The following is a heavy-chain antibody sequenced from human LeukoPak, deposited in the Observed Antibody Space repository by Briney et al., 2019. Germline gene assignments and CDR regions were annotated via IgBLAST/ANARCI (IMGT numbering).Heavy chain of an antibody. CDR1: GYTFTSYG. D-gene: IGHD1-14*01. V-gene: IGHV1-18*01. Sequence: ASVKVSCKASGYTFTSYGISWVRQAPGQGLERVGWISAYNGNPNYAQKLQGRVTMTTDTSTSTAYMKLRSLRSHDTAVYYCARYREPDLTPIYYYYYYGMDVWGQGTTVTVSS. J-gene: IGHJ6*02. CDR3: ARYREPDLTPIYYYYYYGMDV. CDR2: ISAYNGNP.